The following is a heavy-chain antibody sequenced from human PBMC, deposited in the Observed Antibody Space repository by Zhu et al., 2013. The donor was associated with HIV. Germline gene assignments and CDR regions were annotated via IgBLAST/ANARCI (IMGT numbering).Heavy chain of an antibody. CDR2: IIPIFGTA. Sequence: QVQLVQSGAEVKKPGSSVKVSCKASGGTFSSYAISWVRQAPGQGLEWMGGIIPIFGTANYAQKFQGRATITADESTSTAYMELSSLRSEDTAVYYCASPLIAWDRYCSGGSCYSPLDYWGQGTLVTVSS. V-gene: IGHV1-69*01. J-gene: IGHJ4*02. CDR3: ASPLIAWDRYCSGGSCYSPLDY. CDR1: GGTFSSYA. D-gene: IGHD2-15*01.